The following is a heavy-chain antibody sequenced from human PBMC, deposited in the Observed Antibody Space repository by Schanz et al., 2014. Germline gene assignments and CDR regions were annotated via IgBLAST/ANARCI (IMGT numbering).Heavy chain of an antibody. J-gene: IGHJ4*02. CDR1: GFTFTNYA. CDR2: ISGSGGST. V-gene: IGHV3-23*01. CDR3: AKHVRSLTGNDY. Sequence: EVQLLESGGGLVQPGGSLRLSCAASGFTFTNYAMTWVRQASGKGLEWVSGISGSGGSTYDADSVKGRFTISRDNSKNTLYLQVNSLRAEDTAVYYCAKHVRSLTGNDYWGQGTLVTVSS. D-gene: IGHD3-9*01.